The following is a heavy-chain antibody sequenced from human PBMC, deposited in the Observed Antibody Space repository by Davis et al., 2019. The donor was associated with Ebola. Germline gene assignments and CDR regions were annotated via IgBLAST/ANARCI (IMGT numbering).Heavy chain of an antibody. CDR3: VRDYLFAFDS. J-gene: IGHJ4*02. V-gene: IGHV3-48*02. CDR1: GFPFTSYS. D-gene: IGHD3-10*02. Sequence: PGGPLRLSCVTSGFPFTSYSFNWIRQTPGKGLEWIAHINTRGDARVYADSVRGRFTISRDDAANSLSLQMDSLKHEDTAVYYCVRDYLFAFDSWGQGTPVTVSS. CDR2: INTRGDAR.